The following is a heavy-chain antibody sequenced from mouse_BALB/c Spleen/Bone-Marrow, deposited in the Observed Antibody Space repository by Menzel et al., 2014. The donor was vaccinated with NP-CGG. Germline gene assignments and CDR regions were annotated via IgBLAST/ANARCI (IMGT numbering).Heavy chain of an antibody. CDR2: IDPANGNT. Sequence: EVQLQQSGAELVKPGASVKLSCAASGFNIKDTYMHWVKQRPEQGLEWIGRIDPANGNTKYDPKFQGKATITAGTSSNTAYLQLSSLTSEDTAVYYCARYGRRFYAMDYWGQGTSVTVSS. J-gene: IGHJ4*01. V-gene: IGHV14-3*02. CDR3: ARYGRRFYAMDY. D-gene: IGHD1-1*01. CDR1: GFNIKDTY.